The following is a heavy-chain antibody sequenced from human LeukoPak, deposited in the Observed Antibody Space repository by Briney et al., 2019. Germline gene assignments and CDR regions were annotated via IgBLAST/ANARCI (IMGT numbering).Heavy chain of an antibody. Sequence: EASVKVSCKASGYTFTSYDINWVRQATGQGLEWMGWMNPNSGNTGYAQKFQGRVTMTRNTSISTAYMELSSLRSEDTAVYYCARGDDIRSYNDYWGQGTLVTVSS. D-gene: IGHD1-26*01. CDR3: ARGDDIRSYNDY. CDR2: MNPNSGNT. CDR1: GYTFTSYD. J-gene: IGHJ4*02. V-gene: IGHV1-8*01.